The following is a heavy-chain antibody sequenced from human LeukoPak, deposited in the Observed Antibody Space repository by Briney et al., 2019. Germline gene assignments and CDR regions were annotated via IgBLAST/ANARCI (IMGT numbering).Heavy chain of an antibody. J-gene: IGHJ4*02. V-gene: IGHV3-23*01. Sequence: GGSLRLSCAASGFTFSSYAMSWVRQAPGKGLEWVSAISGSGGSTYYVDSVKGRFTISRDNSKNTLYLQMNSLRAEDTAVYYCARIPGCDSSGQCGHDYWGQGTLVTVSS. CDR3: ARIPGCDSSGQCGHDY. D-gene: IGHD3-22*01. CDR2: ISGSGGST. CDR1: GFTFSSYA.